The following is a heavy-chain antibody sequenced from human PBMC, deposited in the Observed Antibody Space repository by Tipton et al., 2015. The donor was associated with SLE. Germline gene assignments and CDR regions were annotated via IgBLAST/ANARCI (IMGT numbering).Heavy chain of an antibody. CDR1: GGSFSGYY. V-gene: IGHV3-66*01. D-gene: IGHD4-17*01. Sequence: SLRLSCAVYGGSFSGYYWSWVRQAPGKGLEWVSVIYSGGSTYYADSVKGRFTISRDNSKNTLYLQMNSLRAEDTAVYYCARSSDGDNFDYWGQGTLVTVSS. CDR2: IYSGGST. CDR3: ARSSDGDNFDY. J-gene: IGHJ4*02.